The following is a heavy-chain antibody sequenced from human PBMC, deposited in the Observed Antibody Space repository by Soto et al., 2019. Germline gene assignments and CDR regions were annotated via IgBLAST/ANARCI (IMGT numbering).Heavy chain of an antibody. CDR2: INHSGST. CDR3: ARGYGSGSYSDYYYYGMDV. J-gene: IGHJ6*02. CDR1: GGSFSGYY. Sequence: QVQLQQWGAGLLKPSETLSLTCAVYGGSFSGYYWSWIRQPPGKGLEWIGEINHSGSTNYNPSLXSRVTISVDTXXNXFXXKLSSVTAADTAVYYCARGYGSGSYSDYYYYGMDVWGQGTTVTVSS. D-gene: IGHD3-10*01. V-gene: IGHV4-34*01.